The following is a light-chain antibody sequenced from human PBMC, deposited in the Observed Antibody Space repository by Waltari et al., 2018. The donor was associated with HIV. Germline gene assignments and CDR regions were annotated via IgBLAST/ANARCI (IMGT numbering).Light chain of an antibody. CDR2: DVT. V-gene: IGLV2-14*03. Sequence: QSALTQPASVSGSPGQSVTIFCTGTSSDVGRYHYVSWYQRRPGKAPKVIIYDVTSRPSGVSDRFSGSKSGNTASLTISGLQAEDEAVYYCLSYTSSSTEVFGGGTRLTVL. CDR3: LSYTSSSTEV. CDR1: SSDVGRYHY. J-gene: IGLJ3*02.